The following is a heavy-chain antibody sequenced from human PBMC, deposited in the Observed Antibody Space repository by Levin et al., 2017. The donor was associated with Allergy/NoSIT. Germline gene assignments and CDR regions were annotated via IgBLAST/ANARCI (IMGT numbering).Heavy chain of an antibody. J-gene: IGHJ4*02. V-gene: IGHV4-30-2*01. CDR1: GGSISSGGYS. Sequence: SQTLSLTCAVSGGSISSGGYSWSWIRQPPGKGLEWIGNIYLSGSTYYNPSLKRRVTISVDRSKNQFALNLSSVTAADTAVYYCARVAGYSYGYYFDYWGQGTLVTVSS. CDR2: IYLSGST. D-gene: IGHD5-18*01. CDR3: ARVAGYSYGYYFDY.